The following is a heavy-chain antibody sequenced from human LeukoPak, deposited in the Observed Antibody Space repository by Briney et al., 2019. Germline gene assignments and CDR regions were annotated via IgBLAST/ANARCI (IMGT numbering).Heavy chain of an antibody. V-gene: IGHV3-30*18. J-gene: IGHJ4*02. CDR3: AKDWGHTFGGIYYFDY. CDR1: GFTFSSYG. D-gene: IGHD3-16*01. Sequence: PGRSLRLSCAASGFTFSSYGMHWVRQAPGKGLEWVAVISYDGSNKYYADSVKGRFTISRDNSKNTLYLQMNSLRAEDTAVYYCAKDWGHTFGGIYYFDYWGQGTLVTVSS. CDR2: ISYDGSNK.